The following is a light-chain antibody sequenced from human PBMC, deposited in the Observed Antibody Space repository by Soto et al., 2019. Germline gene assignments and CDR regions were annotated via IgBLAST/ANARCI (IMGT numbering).Light chain of an antibody. CDR3: SAHTVRSTGV. V-gene: IGLV2-14*03. CDR1: SNDAGGDDY. CDR2: DVT. Sequence: QSALTQPASVSGPPGQSITISCTGTSNDAGGDDYVSWYQQYPGKAPKLMIYDVTNRPSGVSIRFSGSKSGNTASLTISGLQAEDEADYYCSAHTVRSTGVFGTGTKLTVL. J-gene: IGLJ1*01.